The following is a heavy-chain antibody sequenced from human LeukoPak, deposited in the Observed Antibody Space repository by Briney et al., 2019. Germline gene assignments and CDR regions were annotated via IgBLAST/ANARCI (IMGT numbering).Heavy chain of an antibody. D-gene: IGHD6-13*01. CDR3: ARGASIAAAGAGPRGYYYFDY. J-gene: IGHJ4*02. Sequence: SETLSLTCAVYGGSFSVYYWSWIRQPPGKGLEWIGEINHSGSTNYNPSLKSRVTISVDTSKTPFSLQLSSVTAADTAVYYCARGASIAAAGAGPRGYYYFDYWGQGTLVTVSS. CDR1: GGSFSVYY. CDR2: INHSGST. V-gene: IGHV4-34*01.